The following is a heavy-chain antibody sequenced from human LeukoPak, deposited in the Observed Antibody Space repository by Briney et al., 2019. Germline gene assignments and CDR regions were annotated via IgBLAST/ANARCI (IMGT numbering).Heavy chain of an antibody. J-gene: IGHJ5*02. CDR1: GYTFTGYY. D-gene: IGHD3-16*01. Sequence: GAPVKVSCKASGYTFTGYYMHWVRQAPGQGLEWMGWINPNSGGTNYAQKFQGRVTMTRDTSISTAYMELSRLRSDDTAVYYCAREGWGINEAAIENWFDPWGQGTLVTVSS. CDR3: AREGWGINEAAIENWFDP. V-gene: IGHV1-2*02. CDR2: INPNSGGT.